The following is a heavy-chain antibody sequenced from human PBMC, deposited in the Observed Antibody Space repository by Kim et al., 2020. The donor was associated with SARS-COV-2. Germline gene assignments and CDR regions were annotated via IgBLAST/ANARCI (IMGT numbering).Heavy chain of an antibody. V-gene: IGHV3-23*01. CDR2: ISGSGGST. D-gene: IGHD3-16*01. Sequence: GGSLRLSCAASGFTFSSYAMSWVRQAPGKGLEWVSAISGSGGSTYYADSVKGRFTISRDNSKNTLYLQMNSLRAEDTAVYYCAKHGGFGALWYYYYGMDVWGQGTTVTVSS. CDR3: AKHGGFGALWYYYYGMDV. CDR1: GFTFSSYA. J-gene: IGHJ6*02.